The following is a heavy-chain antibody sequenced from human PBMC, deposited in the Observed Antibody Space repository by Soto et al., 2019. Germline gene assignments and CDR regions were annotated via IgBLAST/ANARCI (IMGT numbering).Heavy chain of an antibody. CDR2: IIPIFGTA. CDR1: GGTFSSYA. J-gene: IGHJ3*02. D-gene: IGHD6-6*01. V-gene: IGHV1-69*01. Sequence: QVQLVQSGAEVKKPGSSVKVSCKSSGGTFSSYAISWVRQAPGQGLEWMGGIIPIFGTATYAQKFQGRVTITADETTSTAYMELSSLRSEDTAVYYCARERLYSGSSGVLKPDAFDIWGQGTMVTVSS. CDR3: ARERLYSGSSGVLKPDAFDI.